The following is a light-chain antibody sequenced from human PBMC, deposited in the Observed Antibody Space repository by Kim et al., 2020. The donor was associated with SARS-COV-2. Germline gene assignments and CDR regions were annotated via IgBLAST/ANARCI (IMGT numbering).Light chain of an antibody. CDR3: CSYAGSNSYV. Sequence: QSALTQPPSASGSPGQSVTISCTGTSSDVGGYNYVSWYQQYPGKAPKLMIYEVYKRPSGVPDRFSGSKSGNTASLTVSGLQAEDEADYYCCSYAGSNSYVFGTGTKVTVL. V-gene: IGLV2-8*01. J-gene: IGLJ1*01. CDR2: EVY. CDR1: SSDVGGYNY.